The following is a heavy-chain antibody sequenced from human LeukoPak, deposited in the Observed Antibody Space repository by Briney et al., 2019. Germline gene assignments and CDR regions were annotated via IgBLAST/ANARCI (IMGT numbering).Heavy chain of an antibody. CDR1: GFTFSSYW. J-gene: IGHJ4*02. CDR3: ARDDYYGSGSFDY. D-gene: IGHD3-10*01. V-gene: IGHV3-7*01. Sequence: GGSLRLSCAASGFTFSSYWMSWVRQAPGQGLEWVANIKQDGSEKYYVDSVKGRFTISRDNAKNSLYLQMNSLRAEDTAVYYCARDDYYGSGSFDYWGQGTLVTVSS. CDR2: IKQDGSEK.